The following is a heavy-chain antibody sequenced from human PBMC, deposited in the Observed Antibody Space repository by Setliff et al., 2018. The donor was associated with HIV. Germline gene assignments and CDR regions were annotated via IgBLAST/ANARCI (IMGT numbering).Heavy chain of an antibody. CDR3: ARGSGYTRSWVPGGS. Sequence: ASVKVSCKASGYTFTSYGISWVRQAPGQGLEWMGWINPNSGGTNYAQKFQGRVTMTRDTSISTAYMELSRVKSDDTAVYYCARGSGYTRSWVPGGSWGQGTMVTVSS. D-gene: IGHD6-13*01. CDR2: INPNSGGT. J-gene: IGHJ3*01. CDR1: GYTFTSYG. V-gene: IGHV1-2*02.